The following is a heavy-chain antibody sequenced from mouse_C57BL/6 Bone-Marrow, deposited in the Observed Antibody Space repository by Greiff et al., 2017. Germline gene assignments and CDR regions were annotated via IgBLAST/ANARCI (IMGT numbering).Heavy chain of an antibody. CDR2: IYPGDGDT. D-gene: IGHD2-4*01. J-gene: IGHJ3*01. CDR1: GYAFSSSW. Sequence: QVQLQQSGPELVKPGASVKISCKASGYAFSSSWMNWVKQRPGKGLEWIGRIYPGDGDTNYNGKFKGKATLTADKSSSTAYMQLSSLTSEDSAVYFCARVYYDYDGEFAYWGQGTLVTVSA. CDR3: ARVYYDYDGEFAY. V-gene: IGHV1-82*01.